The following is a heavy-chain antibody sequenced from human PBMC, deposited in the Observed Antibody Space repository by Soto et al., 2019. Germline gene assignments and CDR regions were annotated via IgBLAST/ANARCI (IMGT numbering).Heavy chain of an antibody. CDR2: IYYSGST. D-gene: IGHD6-13*01. J-gene: IGHJ4*02. CDR3: ARQRVIAAAGSIDY. CDR1: GGSISSSSYY. Sequence: SETLSLTCTVSGGSISSSSYYWVWIRHPPGKGLEWIGSIYYSGSTYYNPSLKSRVTISVDTSKNQFSLKLSSVTAADTAVYYCARQRVIAAAGSIDYWGQGTLVTVSS. V-gene: IGHV4-39*01.